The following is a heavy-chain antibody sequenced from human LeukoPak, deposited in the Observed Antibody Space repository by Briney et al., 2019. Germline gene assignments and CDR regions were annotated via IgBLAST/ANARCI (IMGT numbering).Heavy chain of an antibody. CDR3: TTPYSYDPSRGDY. V-gene: IGHV3-15*01. Sequence: GGSLRLSCAASGFTFSNAWMSWVRQAPGKGLEWVGRIKSKTDGRTTDYAAPVKGRFTISRDDSKNTLYLQMNSLKTEDTAVYYCTTPYSYDPSRGDYWGQGTLVTVSS. CDR1: GFTFSNAW. CDR2: IKSKTDGRTT. D-gene: IGHD5-18*01. J-gene: IGHJ4*02.